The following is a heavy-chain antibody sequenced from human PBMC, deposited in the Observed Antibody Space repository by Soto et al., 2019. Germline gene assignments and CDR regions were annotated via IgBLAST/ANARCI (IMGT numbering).Heavy chain of an antibody. J-gene: IGHJ6*02. V-gene: IGHV1-46*04. CDR1: GYTFTSYY. Sequence: QVQLVQSGAEVKKPGASVRVSCKASGYTFTSYYIHWVRQAPGQGLEWVSIINPVGGSTNYAQKLQGRVTVTRDTYTSTVHMELSSLRSEDTAVYYCARGWGRVVYDMDVWGQGTTVTVSS. CDR2: INPVGGST. CDR3: ARGWGRVVYDMDV. D-gene: IGHD1-26*01.